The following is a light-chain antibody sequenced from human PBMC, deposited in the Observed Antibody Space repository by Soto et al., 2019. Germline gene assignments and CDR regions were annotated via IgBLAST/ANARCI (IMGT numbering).Light chain of an antibody. CDR2: DND. J-gene: IGLJ2*01. V-gene: IGLV1-51*01. CDR1: NSNIGNNY. Sequence: QSVLTQPPSVSAAPGQKVIISCSGNNSNIGNNYVSWYQRLPGTAPKLLIYDNDKRPSGIPDRFSASKSGTSATLGITGLQTGDEADYYCGTWDSRLNALFGGGTKVTVL. CDR3: GTWDSRLNAL.